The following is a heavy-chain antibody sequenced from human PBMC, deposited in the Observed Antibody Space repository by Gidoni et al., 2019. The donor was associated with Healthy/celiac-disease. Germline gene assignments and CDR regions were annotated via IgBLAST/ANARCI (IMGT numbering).Heavy chain of an antibody. Sequence: EVQLVESGGGLVQPGGSLRLPCAASGFTFSSYEMNWVRQAPGKGLEWVSYISSSGSTIYYADSVKGRFTISRDNAKNSLYLQMNSLRAEDTAVYYCAREDGYVPTGMDVWGQGTTVTVSS. J-gene: IGHJ6*02. CDR2: ISSSGSTI. V-gene: IGHV3-48*03. D-gene: IGHD5-12*01. CDR3: AREDGYVPTGMDV. CDR1: GFTFSSYE.